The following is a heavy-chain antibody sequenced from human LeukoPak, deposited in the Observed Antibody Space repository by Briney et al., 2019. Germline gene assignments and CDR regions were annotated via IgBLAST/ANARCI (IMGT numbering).Heavy chain of an antibody. CDR1: GFIFSSYE. Sequence: PGGSLRLSCEASGFIFSSYEMTWVRQSPGKGLEWVAYISNAGKIVHYADSVKGRVTISRDSAKNSLYLQMNSLRPEDTAVYHCARGFTSLGSYYRPFYFDYWGQGTLVAVSS. J-gene: IGHJ4*02. V-gene: IGHV3-48*03. D-gene: IGHD3-10*01. CDR2: ISNAGKIV. CDR3: ARGFTSLGSYYRPFYFDY.